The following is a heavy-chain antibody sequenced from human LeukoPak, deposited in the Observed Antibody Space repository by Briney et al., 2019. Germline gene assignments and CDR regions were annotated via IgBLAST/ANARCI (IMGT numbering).Heavy chain of an antibody. V-gene: IGHV5-51*01. D-gene: IGHD4-17*01. CDR1: GYSFTSNW. CDR2: IYPGDSDT. Sequence: GESLKISCKGSGYSFTSNWIGWVRQMSGKGLEWMGIIYPGDSDTRYSPSFQGQVTTSADKSISTAYLQWSSLKASDTAMYYCARIDYGDYGYWYFDLWGRGTLVTVSS. J-gene: IGHJ2*01. CDR3: ARIDYGDYGYWYFDL.